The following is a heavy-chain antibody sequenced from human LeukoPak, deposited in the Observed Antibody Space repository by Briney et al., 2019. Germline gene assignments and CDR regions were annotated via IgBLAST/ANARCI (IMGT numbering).Heavy chain of an antibody. CDR1: AFSFNTYG. D-gene: IGHD5-24*01. CDR2: IRYNGNDQ. CDR3: ARDKRLRWLQQDAFDI. Sequence: GGSLRLSCATSAFSFNTYGMHWVRQAPGKGLQWVAFIRYNGNDQYYADSVKGRFTISRDNAKNSLYLQMNSLRAEDTALYYCARDKRLRWLQQDAFDIWGQGTMVTVSS. V-gene: IGHV3-30*02. J-gene: IGHJ3*02.